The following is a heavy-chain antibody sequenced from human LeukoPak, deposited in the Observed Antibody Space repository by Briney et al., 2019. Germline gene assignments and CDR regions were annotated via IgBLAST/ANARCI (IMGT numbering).Heavy chain of an antibody. V-gene: IGHV3-21*01. J-gene: IGHJ4*02. CDR3: ARENLAATGIDY. D-gene: IGHD6-13*01. CDR2: ISSSGAYI. CDR1: GFVFTSHS. Sequence: GGSLRLSCVASGFVFTSHSLNWVRQAPGKGLEWVSSISSSGAYIYYADSLKGRFTISRDNAKKSVYLQMNSLRAEDTAVYYCARENLAATGIDYWGRGTLVTVSS.